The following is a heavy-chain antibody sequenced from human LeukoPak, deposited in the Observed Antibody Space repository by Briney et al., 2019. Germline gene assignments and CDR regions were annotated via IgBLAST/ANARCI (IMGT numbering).Heavy chain of an antibody. CDR3: ARLSESSDYYPL. CDR1: GYTFTSNY. Sequence: GASVKVSCKASGYTFTSNYIHWVRQAPGQGLEWMGMIYPRDGSTSYAQKFQGRVTITRDTSASTAYMELRSLRSEDTAVYYCARLSESSDYYPLWGQGTLVTVSS. D-gene: IGHD3-22*01. J-gene: IGHJ4*02. V-gene: IGHV1-46*01. CDR2: IYPRDGST.